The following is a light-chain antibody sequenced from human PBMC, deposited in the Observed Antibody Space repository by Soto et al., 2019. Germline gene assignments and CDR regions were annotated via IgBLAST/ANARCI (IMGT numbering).Light chain of an antibody. CDR2: DAS. Sequence: EIVLTQSPATLSLSPGERATLSCRASQSVSRSLGWSQQKPGQAPRLLIYDASSRATGIPARFSGSGSGTDFTLTISSLAPEDFAVYYCQERSNWPGLTFGGGTKVEIK. J-gene: IGKJ4*01. CDR3: QERSNWPGLT. V-gene: IGKV3-11*01. CDR1: QSVSRS.